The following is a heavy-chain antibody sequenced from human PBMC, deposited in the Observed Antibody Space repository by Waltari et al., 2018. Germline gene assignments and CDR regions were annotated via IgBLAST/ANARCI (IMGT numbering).Heavy chain of an antibody. CDR1: GGAISSSIYY. CDR2: IYYSDYT. CDR3: ARDPAPSDYFDS. J-gene: IGHJ4*02. D-gene: IGHD6-6*01. V-gene: IGHV4-39*07. Sequence: QLQLQESGPGLVRPSETLSLTGTVSGGAISSSIYYWGWLRQTPGKGMEWIGNIYYSDYTYFNPSLKSRVTISSDTSRNQFSLKLTSVTAADTAVYYCARDPAPSDYFDSWGQGTLVTVSS.